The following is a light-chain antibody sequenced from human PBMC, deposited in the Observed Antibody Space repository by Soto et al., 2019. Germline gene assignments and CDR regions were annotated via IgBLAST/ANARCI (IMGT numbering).Light chain of an antibody. V-gene: IGKV3-20*01. CDR1: QSVSSSY. CDR3: QQYGSSPPYT. J-gene: IGKJ2*01. CDR2: GAS. Sequence: EIVLTQSPGTLSLSPGERATLSCRASQSVSSSYLAWYQQKPGQAPRLLIYGASSRATGIPDRFSGSGSGTDFTLTISRLEPEDFEVYSCQQYGSSPPYTFGQETKLEIK.